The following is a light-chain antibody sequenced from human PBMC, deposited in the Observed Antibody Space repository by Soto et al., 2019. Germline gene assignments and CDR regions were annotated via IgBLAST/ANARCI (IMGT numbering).Light chain of an antibody. Sequence: EIQRTKSPSSLYEYEGDRVTITCRASQSISSYLNWYQQKPGKPPKLLIYAASSLQSGVPSRFSGSGSGTDFTLTISSLQPEDFATYYCQQIYNTPLLTFGGVTIVDIK. CDR1: QSISSY. V-gene: IGKV1-39*01. CDR3: QQIYNTPLLT. CDR2: AAS. J-gene: IGKJ4*01.